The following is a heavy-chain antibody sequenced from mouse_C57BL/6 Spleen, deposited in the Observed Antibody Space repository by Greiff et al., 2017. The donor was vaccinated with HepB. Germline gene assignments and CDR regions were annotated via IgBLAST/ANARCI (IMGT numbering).Heavy chain of an antibody. CDR1: GFTFSDYY. Sequence: EVMLVESEGGLVQPGSSMKLSCTASGFTFSDYYMAWVRQVPEKGLEWVANINYDGSSTYYLDSLKSRFIISRDNAKNILYLQMSSLKSEDTATYYCARGGDYGNSWFAYWGQRTLVTVSA. D-gene: IGHD2-1*01. CDR2: INYDGSST. V-gene: IGHV5-16*01. CDR3: ARGGDYGNSWFAY. J-gene: IGHJ3*01.